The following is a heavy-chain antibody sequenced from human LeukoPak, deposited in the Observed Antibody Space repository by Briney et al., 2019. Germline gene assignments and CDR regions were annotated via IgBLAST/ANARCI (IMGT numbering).Heavy chain of an antibody. J-gene: IGHJ6*02. Sequence: GGALRLSCAASVFTFSSYWMHWVRQAPGKGLVWVSRINSDRSSTSYADSVNGRFTISRDNAKNTLYLQMNSLRAEDTAVYSCALLCGGACYSPYYDYGLDVWGQGTTVTVSS. CDR1: VFTFSSYW. D-gene: IGHD2-21*02. V-gene: IGHV3-74*01. CDR2: INSDRSST. CDR3: ALLCGGACYSPYYDYGLDV.